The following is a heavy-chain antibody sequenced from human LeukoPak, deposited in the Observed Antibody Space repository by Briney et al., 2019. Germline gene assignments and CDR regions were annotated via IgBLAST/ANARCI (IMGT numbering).Heavy chain of an antibody. Sequence: GEPLKISFKGSGYRFTSYWISWVRPMPGKGLEWMGRIDPSDSYTNYSPSFQGHVTISADKSISTAYLQWSSLKASDTAMYYCARLDDNWNGGYAFDIWGQGTMVTVSS. CDR3: ARLDDNWNGGYAFDI. V-gene: IGHV5-10-1*01. J-gene: IGHJ3*02. D-gene: IGHD1-1*01. CDR2: IDPSDSYT. CDR1: GYRFTSYW.